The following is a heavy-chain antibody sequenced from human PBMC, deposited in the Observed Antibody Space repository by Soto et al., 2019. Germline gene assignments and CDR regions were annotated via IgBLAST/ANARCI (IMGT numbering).Heavy chain of an antibody. CDR3: ARGMTTVTTLDY. J-gene: IGHJ4*02. CDR1: GGSISSGGYS. D-gene: IGHD4-17*01. Sequence: QLQLQESGSGLVKPSQTLSLTCAVSGGSISSGGYSWSWIWQPPGKGLEWIGYIYHSGSTYYNPSLKSRVTISLDRSKKQFSLKLSSVTAAETAVYYCARGMTTVTTLDYWGQGTLVTVSS. V-gene: IGHV4-30-2*01. CDR2: IYHSGST.